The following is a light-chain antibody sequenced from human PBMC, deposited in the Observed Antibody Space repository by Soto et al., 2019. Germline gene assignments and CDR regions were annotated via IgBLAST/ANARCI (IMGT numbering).Light chain of an antibody. CDR1: QTISRK. Sequence: DIVITLVRATLSVSPGETATLSGRPSQTISRKLAWYQQIPGQTPRLLIYGASTRAAGIPARFSGSGSGTDFTLTITSRQSEDFAVYYCQQYNNWPPFTFGPGTKVDIK. CDR2: GAS. CDR3: QQYNNWPPFT. J-gene: IGKJ3*01. V-gene: IGKV3-15*01.